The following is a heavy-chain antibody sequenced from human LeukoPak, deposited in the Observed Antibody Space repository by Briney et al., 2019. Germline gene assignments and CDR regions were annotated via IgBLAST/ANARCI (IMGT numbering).Heavy chain of an antibody. CDR3: GRVGAYYGSGSYSDY. D-gene: IGHD3-10*01. CDR2: INQDGSEN. Sequence: PGGSLRLSCAASGLTFSNYWMSWVRQAPGKGLEWVANINQDGSENYYVDSVKGRFTISRDNAKKSLYLQMNSLRAEDTAVYYCGRVGAYYGSGSYSDYWGQGTLVTVSS. V-gene: IGHV3-7*01. J-gene: IGHJ4*02. CDR1: GLTFSNYW.